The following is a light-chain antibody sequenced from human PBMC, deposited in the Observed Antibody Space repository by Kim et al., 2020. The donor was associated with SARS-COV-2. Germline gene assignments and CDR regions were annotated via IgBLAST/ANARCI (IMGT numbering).Light chain of an antibody. CDR2: QDD. J-gene: IGLJ3*02. CDR3: QSYDSSNPWV. CDR1: SGSIASNY. Sequence: FMLTQPHSVSESPGKTVTISCTRSSGSIASNYVQWYQRRPGSALITVIFQDDQRPSGVPDRFSGSIDRSSNSASLTIFGLETEDEADYYCQSYDSSNPWVFGGGTQLTVL. V-gene: IGLV6-57*03.